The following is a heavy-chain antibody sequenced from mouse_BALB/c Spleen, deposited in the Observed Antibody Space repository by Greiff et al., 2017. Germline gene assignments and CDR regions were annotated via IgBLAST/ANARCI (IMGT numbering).Heavy chain of an antibody. J-gene: IGHJ2*01. CDR2: INPYNGDT. CDR1: GYSFTGYF. Sequence: VQLQQSGPELVKPGASVKISCKASGYSFTGYFMNWVMQSHGKSLEWIGRINPYNGDTFYNQKFKGKATLTVDKSSSTAHMELRSLASEDSAVYYCARDAYYFDYWGQGTTLTVSS. V-gene: IGHV1-20*02. CDR3: ARDAYYFDY.